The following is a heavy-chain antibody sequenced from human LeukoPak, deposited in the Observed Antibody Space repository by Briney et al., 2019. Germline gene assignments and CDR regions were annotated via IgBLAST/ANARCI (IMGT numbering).Heavy chain of an antibody. D-gene: IGHD3-22*01. CDR1: GFTFSDYY. Sequence: GGSLRLSCAASGFTFSDYYMSWIRQAPGKGLEWVSYITSSGSIIYYADSVKGRFTISRDNAKNSLYLQMSSLRAEDTAVYYCARDYDRSGYSSSVQHWGQGTLVTVSS. CDR3: ARDYDRSGYSSSVQH. V-gene: IGHV3-11*01. CDR2: ITSSGSII. J-gene: IGHJ1*01.